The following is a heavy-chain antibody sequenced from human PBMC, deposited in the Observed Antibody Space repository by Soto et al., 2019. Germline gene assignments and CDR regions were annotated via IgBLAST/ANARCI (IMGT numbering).Heavy chain of an antibody. CDR3: AGNIVVPAASHYYYYMDV. D-gene: IGHD2-2*01. CDR1: GFTFSDYY. Sequence: GGSLRLSCAASGFTFSDYYMSWIRQAPGKGLEWVSYISSSGSTIYYADSEKGRFTISRDNAKNSLYLQMNSLRAEDTAVYYCAGNIVVPAASHYYYYMDVWGKGTTGTVSS. CDR2: ISSSGSTI. V-gene: IGHV3-11*01. J-gene: IGHJ6*03.